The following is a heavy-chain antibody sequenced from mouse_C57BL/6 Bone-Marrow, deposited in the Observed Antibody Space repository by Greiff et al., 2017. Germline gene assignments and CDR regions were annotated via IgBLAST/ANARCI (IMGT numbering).Heavy chain of an antibody. J-gene: IGHJ3*01. V-gene: IGHV14-4*01. CDR3: TVRSGDLFAY. CDR1: GFNINDDY. Sequence: EVQLQQSGAELVRPGASVKLSCTASGFNINDDYMHWVKQTPEQGLAWIGWIDPENGDTDYAPTFQGPVTITADTSSNTAYLQRSSLTSEDTAFYYCTVRSGDLFAYWGQGTLVTVSA. CDR2: IDPENGDT. D-gene: IGHD3-2*02.